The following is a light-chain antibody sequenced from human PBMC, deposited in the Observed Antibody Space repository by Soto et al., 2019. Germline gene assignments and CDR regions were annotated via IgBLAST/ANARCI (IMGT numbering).Light chain of an antibody. CDR3: QQRSNWPPALT. CDR1: QSVSSY. CDR2: DAS. J-gene: IGKJ4*01. V-gene: IGKV3-11*01. Sequence: EIVLTQSPATLSLSPGDTATLSCRASQSVSSYLAWYQQKPGQAPRLLIYDASNRATVIPARFSGSGSGTDFTLTISSLEPEDFAVYYCQQRSNWPPALTFGGVTKVEIK.